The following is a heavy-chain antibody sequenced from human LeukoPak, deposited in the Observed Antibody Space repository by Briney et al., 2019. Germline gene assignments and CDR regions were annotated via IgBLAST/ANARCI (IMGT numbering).Heavy chain of an antibody. CDR3: ASHYSRSGVDAFDI. J-gene: IGHJ3*02. Sequence: SETLSLTCTASGGSTNNESYYWSWIRQPAGKGLEWIGRIHPTGNTMCNPSLESRVTISIDTSKNQFSLKLSSVTAADTAVYYCASHYSRSGVDAFDIWGQGTVVTVSS. D-gene: IGHD6-6*01. CDR2: IHPTGNT. V-gene: IGHV4-61*02. CDR1: GGSTNNESYY.